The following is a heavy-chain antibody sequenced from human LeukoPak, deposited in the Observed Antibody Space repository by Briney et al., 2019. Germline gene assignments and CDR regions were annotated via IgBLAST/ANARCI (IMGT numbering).Heavy chain of an antibody. V-gene: IGHV3-74*01. Sequence: GGSLRLSCAASGFTFSYYWMHWVRQAPGKGLVWVSRINSDGSSTSYADSVKGRFTISRDNAKNTLYLQMNSLRAEDTAVYYCARAQWGFGELSYCDYWGQGTLVTVSS. CDR2: INSDGSST. J-gene: IGHJ4*02. CDR3: ARAQWGFGELSYCDY. CDR1: GFTFSYYW. D-gene: IGHD3-10*01.